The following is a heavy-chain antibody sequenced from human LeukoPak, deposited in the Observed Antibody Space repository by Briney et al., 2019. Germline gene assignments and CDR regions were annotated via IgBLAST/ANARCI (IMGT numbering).Heavy chain of an antibody. Sequence: PGGSLTLSCAASGFTFSSYAMSWVRQAPGKGLEWVSAISGSGASTYYADSVKGRFTISRDNSKNTLLLQVDSLRAEDKAVYYCAKNQDGYYYHGMDVWGQGTTVSVSS. CDR3: AKNQDGYYYHGMDV. J-gene: IGHJ6*02. V-gene: IGHV3-23*01. D-gene: IGHD1-14*01. CDR2: ISGSGAST. CDR1: GFTFSSYA.